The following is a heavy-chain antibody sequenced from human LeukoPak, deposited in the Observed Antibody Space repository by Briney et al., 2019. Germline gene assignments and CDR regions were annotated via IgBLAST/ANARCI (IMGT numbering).Heavy chain of an antibody. CDR1: GYTSTSYA. J-gene: IGHJ4*02. V-gene: IGHV7-4-1*02. D-gene: IGHD2-21*01. CDR3: VRQPCGENTCRYLTYFDS. CDR2: INANTGDP. Sequence: ASVKVSCKASGYTSTSYAVNWVRQAPGQRLEWMGWINANTGDPRYAQGFTGRFVFSFDTSVSTAYLQISSLKAEDTAVYYCVRQPCGENTCRYLTYFDSWGQGTLVSVSS.